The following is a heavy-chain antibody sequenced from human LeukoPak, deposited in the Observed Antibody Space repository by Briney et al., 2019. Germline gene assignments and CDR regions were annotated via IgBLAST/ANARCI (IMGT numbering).Heavy chain of an antibody. CDR3: ARGRLVRADY. V-gene: IGHV4-34*01. CDR2: INDSGST. J-gene: IGHJ4*02. Sequence: PSETLSLTCAVYGGSFSGYYWSWIRQPPGKGLEWIGEINDSGSTNYNPSLKSRVTISVDTSKNQFSLKLSSVTAADTAVYYCARGRLVRADYWGQGTLVTVSS. D-gene: IGHD3-22*01. CDR1: GGSFSGYY.